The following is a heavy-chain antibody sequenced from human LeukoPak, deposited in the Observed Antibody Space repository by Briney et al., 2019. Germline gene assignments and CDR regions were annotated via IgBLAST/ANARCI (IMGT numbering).Heavy chain of an antibody. Sequence: SETLSLTCTVSGGSISSSSYYWDWIRQPPGKGLEWIGSIYYSGSTYYNPSLKSRVTISVDTSKNQFSLKLNSVTAADTAMYYCARLGMVITPEANWFDPWGQGTLVTVSS. D-gene: IGHD3-22*01. CDR3: ARLGMVITPEANWFDP. J-gene: IGHJ5*02. V-gene: IGHV4-39*07. CDR1: GGSISSSSYY. CDR2: IYYSGST.